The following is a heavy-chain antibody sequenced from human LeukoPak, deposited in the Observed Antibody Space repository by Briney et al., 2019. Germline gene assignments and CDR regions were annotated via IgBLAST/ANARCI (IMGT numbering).Heavy chain of an antibody. CDR2: IYYSGST. V-gene: IGHV4-59*01. Sequence: PSETLSLTCTVSGGSISSYYWSWIRQPPRKGLEWIGYIYYSGSTNYNPSLKSRVTISVDTSKNQFSLKLSSVTAADTAVYYCARDPTAYCGGDCYYYYYYMDVWGKGTTVTVSS. D-gene: IGHD2-21*01. J-gene: IGHJ6*03. CDR1: GGSISSYY. CDR3: ARDPTAYCGGDCYYYYYYMDV.